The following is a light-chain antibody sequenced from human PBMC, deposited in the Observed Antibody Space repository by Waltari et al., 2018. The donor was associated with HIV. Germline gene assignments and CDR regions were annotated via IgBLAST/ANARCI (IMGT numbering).Light chain of an antibody. J-gene: IGKJ2*01. CDR3: QQYDSGPRGIT. CDR1: QSISAK. CDR2: EAA. Sequence: EIVMTQSPPTLSVSPGQRVTPSSRASQSISAKVAWYQQRPGQAPSLLIYEAATRPTGIPAKFSGSGSGTGFTLTISSLQSEDFATYFCQQYDSGPRGITFGQGTMLEIK. V-gene: IGKV3-15*01.